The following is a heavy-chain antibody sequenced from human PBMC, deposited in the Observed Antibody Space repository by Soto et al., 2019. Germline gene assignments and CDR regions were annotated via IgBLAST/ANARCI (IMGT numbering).Heavy chain of an antibody. V-gene: IGHV1-18*01. J-gene: IGHJ4*02. CDR2: ISAYNGNT. CDR3: ARGKHYDYVWGSYADY. D-gene: IGHD3-16*01. Sequence: GASVKVSCKASGYTFTSYGISWVRQAPGQGLEWMGWISAYNGNTNYAQKLQGRVTMTTDTSTSTAYMELRSLRSDDTAVYYCARGKHYDYVWGSYADYWGQVTLVTVSS. CDR1: GYTFTSYG.